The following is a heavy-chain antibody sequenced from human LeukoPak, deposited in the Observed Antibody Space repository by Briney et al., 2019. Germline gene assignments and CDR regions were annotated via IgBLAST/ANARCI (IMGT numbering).Heavy chain of an antibody. CDR3: AKSDRGSERAYFDY. CDR1: GFTFSDYY. J-gene: IGHJ4*02. CDR2: ISSSGSSI. V-gene: IGHV3-11*04. D-gene: IGHD3-10*01. Sequence: GGSLRLSCAASGFTFSDYYMSWIRQAPGKGLEWVSYISSSGSSIYYADSVKGRFTISRDNAKDSLYLQMNSLRAEDTAVYYCAKSDRGSERAYFDYWGQGTLVTVSS.